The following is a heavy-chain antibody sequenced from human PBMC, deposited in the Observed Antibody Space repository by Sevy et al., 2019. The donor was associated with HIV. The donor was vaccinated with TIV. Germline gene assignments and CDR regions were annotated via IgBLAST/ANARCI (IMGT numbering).Heavy chain of an antibody. J-gene: IGHJ4*02. CDR3: TRDMYGIDY. V-gene: IGHV3-74*01. CDR1: GFTFTNYW. CDR2: FDNDGSGT. Sequence: GGSLRLSCAASGFTFTNYWMHWVRQAPGKGLVWVSRFDNDGSGTNYADSVKGRFTISRDNAKNTVYLQMNSLRAEDTAVYYCTRDMYGIDYWGQGTLVTVSS. D-gene: IGHD2-8*01.